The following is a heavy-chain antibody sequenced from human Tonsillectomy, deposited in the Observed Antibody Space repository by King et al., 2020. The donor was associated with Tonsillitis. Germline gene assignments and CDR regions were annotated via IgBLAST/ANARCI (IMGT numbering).Heavy chain of an antibody. CDR2: ISYYGSNK. D-gene: IGHD3-22*01. CDR3: ARDDYYDSSGFDY. Sequence: VQLVESGGGVVQPGRSLRLSCAASGFTFSNFGMHWVRQAPGKGLEWVAVISYYGSNKYYTDSVKGRFTISRDNSNNTRYLQMNSLRAEDTAVYYCARDDYYDSSGFDYWGQGTLVTVSS. J-gene: IGHJ4*02. V-gene: IGHV3-30-3*01. CDR1: GFTFSNFG.